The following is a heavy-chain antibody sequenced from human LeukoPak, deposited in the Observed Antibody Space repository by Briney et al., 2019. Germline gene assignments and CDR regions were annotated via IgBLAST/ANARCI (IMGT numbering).Heavy chain of an antibody. CDR3: TRVQAGRSGLMDV. CDR1: GFTLSNYW. V-gene: IGHV3-74*01. D-gene: IGHD2-8*02. CDR2: VDPDGTTT. Sequence: GGSLRLSCAASGFTLSNYWMHWVRQAPGEGLVWVSRVDPDGTTTNYADSVTGRFTTSRDYAKNTLYLQMNSLRAEDTALYYCTRVQAGRSGLMDVWGRGTTVTVSS. J-gene: IGHJ6*02.